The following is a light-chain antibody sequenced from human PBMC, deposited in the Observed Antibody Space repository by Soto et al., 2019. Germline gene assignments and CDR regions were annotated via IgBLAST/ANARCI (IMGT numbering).Light chain of an antibody. CDR3: QQRSNWPLT. CDR1: QSVSSY. CDR2: DAS. Sequence: EIVMTQSPATLSVSPGERATLSCRASQSVSSYVAWYQQKPGQAPRLLIYDASNRATGIPARFSGSGSGTDFTLTISSLEPEDFAVYYCQQRSNWPLTFGGGTRWIS. V-gene: IGKV3-11*01. J-gene: IGKJ4*01.